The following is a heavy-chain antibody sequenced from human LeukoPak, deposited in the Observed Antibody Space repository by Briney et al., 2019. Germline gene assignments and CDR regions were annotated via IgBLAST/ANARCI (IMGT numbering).Heavy chain of an antibody. CDR3: ARDRAYGSGTRGYFDY. V-gene: IGHV3-20*04. CDR1: GFTFDDYG. Sequence: GGSLRLSCAASGFTFDDYGMGWVRQAPGKGLEWVSGINWNGGSTGYADSVKGRFTISRDNAKNSLYLQMNSLRAEDTALYYCARDRAYGSGTRGYFDYWGQGTLVTVSS. D-gene: IGHD3-10*01. CDR2: INWNGGST. J-gene: IGHJ4*02.